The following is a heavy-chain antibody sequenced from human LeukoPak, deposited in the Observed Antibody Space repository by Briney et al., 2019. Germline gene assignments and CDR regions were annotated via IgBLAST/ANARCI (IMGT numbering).Heavy chain of an antibody. J-gene: IGHJ4*02. CDR1: GFTFSDYY. CDR2: ISSSSSYT. Sequence: GGSLRLSCAASGFTFSDYYMSWIRQAPGKGLEWVSHISSSSRYISSSSSYTEYADSVKGRFTISRDNSKNTLYLQMNSLRVEDTAVYYCAGSWFYRDYFEYWGQGTLVTVSS. D-gene: IGHD3-10*01. CDR3: AGSWFYRDYFEY. V-gene: IGHV3-11*06.